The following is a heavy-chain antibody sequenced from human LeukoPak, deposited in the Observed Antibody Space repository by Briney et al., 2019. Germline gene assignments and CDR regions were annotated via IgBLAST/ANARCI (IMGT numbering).Heavy chain of an antibody. CDR1: GYTFTGYY. CDR3: AKSDGSGGYYYGMDV. Sequence: GASVKVSCKASGYTFTGYYMHWVRQAPGQGLEWMGWINPNSGGTNYAQKFQGWVTMTRDTSISTAYMELSRLRSDDTAVYYCAKSDGSGGYYYGMDVWGKGTTVTVSS. D-gene: IGHD3-10*01. V-gene: IGHV1-2*04. J-gene: IGHJ6*04. CDR2: INPNSGGT.